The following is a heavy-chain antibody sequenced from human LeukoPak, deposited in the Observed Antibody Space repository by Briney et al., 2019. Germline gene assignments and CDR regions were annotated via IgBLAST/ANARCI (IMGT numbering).Heavy chain of an antibody. CDR3: VRGGSWYVDF. CDR1: GFTFSASW. Sequence: PGGSLRLSCAASGFTFSASWMTWVRQAPGKGLEWVANIKPDGSEAFYVDSMKGRFSISGDNAKNSLFLQMNSLRAEDTAVYYCVRGGSWYVDFWGQGTLVTVSS. J-gene: IGHJ4*02. V-gene: IGHV3-7*01. D-gene: IGHD6-13*01. CDR2: IKPDGSEA.